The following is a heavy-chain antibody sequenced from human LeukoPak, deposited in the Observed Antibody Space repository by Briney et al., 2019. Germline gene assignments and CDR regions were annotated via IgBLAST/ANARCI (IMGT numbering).Heavy chain of an antibody. CDR3: ARDVTQGEVAAAEHFDY. D-gene: IGHD6-13*01. V-gene: IGHV6-1*01. J-gene: IGHJ4*02. CDR2: TYYRSKRYN. CDR1: GDSVSSNSAA. Sequence: SQTLSLTCAISGDSVSSNSAAWNWIRQSPSRGLEWLGRTYYRSKRYNDHAVSVKSRITINPDTSKNQFSLQLNSVTPEDTAVYYCARDVTQGEVAAAEHFDYWGQGTLVTVSS.